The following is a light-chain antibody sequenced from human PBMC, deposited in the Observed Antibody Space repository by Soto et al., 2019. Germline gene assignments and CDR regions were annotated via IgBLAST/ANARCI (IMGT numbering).Light chain of an antibody. CDR3: QSYDSSLSGSKV. Sequence: QSVLTQPPSVSGAPGQRVTISCTGSSSNIGAGYNVHWYQQFPGTAPKLLIYGNSNRPSGVPDRFSGSKSDTSASLAIIGLQAEDEADYFCQSYDSSLSGSKVFGTGTKLTVL. J-gene: IGLJ1*01. CDR1: SSNIGAGYN. V-gene: IGLV1-40*01. CDR2: GNS.